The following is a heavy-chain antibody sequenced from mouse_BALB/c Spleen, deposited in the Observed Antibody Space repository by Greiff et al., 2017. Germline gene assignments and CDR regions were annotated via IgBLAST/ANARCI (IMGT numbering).Heavy chain of an antibody. J-gene: IGHJ4*01. CDR1: GFAFSSYD. V-gene: IGHV5-12-1*01. D-gene: IGHD2-14*01. Sequence: EVKLVESGGGLVKPGGSLKLSCAASGFAFSSYDMSWVRQTPEKRLEWVAYISSGGGSTYYPDTVKGRFTISRDNAKNTLYLQMSSLKSEDTAMYYCARWVRHAMDYWGQGTSVTVSS. CDR2: ISSGGGST. CDR3: ARWVRHAMDY.